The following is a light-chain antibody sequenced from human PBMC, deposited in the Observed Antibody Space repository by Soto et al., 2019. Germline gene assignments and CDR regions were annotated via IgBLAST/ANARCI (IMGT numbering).Light chain of an antibody. J-gene: IGLJ2*01. Sequence: QSVLTQPASVSGSPGQSITISCTGTSSDVGGYNYVSWYQLHPGKAPKLLIYDVSFRPSGVSNRFSGSKSGNTASLTISGLQAEDESDYYCSSYTTTSTLVIFGGGTKLTVL. V-gene: IGLV2-14*03. CDR1: SSDVGGYNY. CDR2: DVS. CDR3: SSYTTTSTLVI.